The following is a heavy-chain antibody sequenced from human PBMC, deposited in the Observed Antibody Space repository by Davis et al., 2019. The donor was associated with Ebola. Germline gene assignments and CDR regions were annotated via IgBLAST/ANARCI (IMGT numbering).Heavy chain of an antibody. CDR1: GFTSDDYA. Sequence: PGGSLRLSCAASGFTSDDYAMHWVRQAPGKGLEWVSLIAGDGSVTYYADSVKGRFTISRDNSRNSLYLQMRSLTTEDTALYYCAKGVIDTLDYWGQGTLVTVSS. V-gene: IGHV3-43*02. CDR3: AKGVIDTLDY. D-gene: IGHD3-22*01. J-gene: IGHJ4*02. CDR2: IAGDGSVT.